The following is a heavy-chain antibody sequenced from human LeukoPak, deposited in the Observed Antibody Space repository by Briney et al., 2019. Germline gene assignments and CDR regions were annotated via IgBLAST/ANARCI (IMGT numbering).Heavy chain of an antibody. CDR3: ARELVSLGTGYFDL. CDR2: ITGSSTWT. J-gene: IGHJ2*01. Sequence: GGSLRLSCEASGLTFGTYGMTWVRQAPGKGLEWVSGITGSSTWTYYADSVRGRFTISRDNSKNTLHLQMNNLTADDTAIYYCARELVSLGTGYFDLWGRGTLVTVSS. V-gene: IGHV3-23*01. D-gene: IGHD7-27*01. CDR1: GLTFGTYG.